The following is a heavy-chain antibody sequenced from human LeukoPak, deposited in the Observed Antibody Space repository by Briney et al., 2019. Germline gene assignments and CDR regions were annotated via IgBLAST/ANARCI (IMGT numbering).Heavy chain of an antibody. D-gene: IGHD3-10*02. CDR3: ARDEGTYYYVRYFDL. J-gene: IGHJ5*02. V-gene: IGHV3-21*01. CDR2: ISSSSSYI. CDR1: GFTFSSYS. Sequence: GGSLRLSCAASGFTFSSYSMNWVRQAPGKGLEWVSSISSSSSYIYYADSVKGRFTISRDNAKNSLYLQMNSLRAEDTAVYYCARDEGTYYYVRYFDLWGQGTLVTVSS.